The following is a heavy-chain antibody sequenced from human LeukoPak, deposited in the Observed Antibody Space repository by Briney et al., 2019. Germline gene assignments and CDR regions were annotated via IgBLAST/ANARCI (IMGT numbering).Heavy chain of an antibody. D-gene: IGHD3-22*01. Sequence: GGSLRLSCAASGVTLSSFAMSWARQAPGKGLEWVSGISGSGDNTYYADSVKGRFTISRDNSKNTLYVQVNSLGTEDTAAYYCAKGSYYDSSGSFYFDYWGQGTLVTVSS. CDR1: GVTLSSFA. V-gene: IGHV3-23*01. J-gene: IGHJ4*02. CDR3: AKGSYYDSSGSFYFDY. CDR2: ISGSGDNT.